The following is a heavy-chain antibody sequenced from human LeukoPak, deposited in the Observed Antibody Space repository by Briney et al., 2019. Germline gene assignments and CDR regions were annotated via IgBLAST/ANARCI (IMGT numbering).Heavy chain of an antibody. D-gene: IGHD3-3*01. CDR1: GGSISSGGYY. CDR3: ARGGYDFWSGPTYMDV. Sequence: SETLSLTCTVSGGSISSGGYYWSWIRQPPGRGLEWIGYIYHSGSTYYNPSLKSRVTISVDRSKNQFSLKLSSVTAADTAVYYCARGGYDFWSGPTYMDVWGKGTTVTVSS. CDR2: IYHSGST. V-gene: IGHV4-30-2*01. J-gene: IGHJ6*03.